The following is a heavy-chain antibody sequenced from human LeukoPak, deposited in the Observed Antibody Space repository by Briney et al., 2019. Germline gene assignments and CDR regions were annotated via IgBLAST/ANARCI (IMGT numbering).Heavy chain of an antibody. CDR2: ISGSGGST. Sequence: GGSLRLSSAASGFTFSSYAMSWVRQAPGKGLEWVSAISGSGGSTYYADSVKGRFTISRDNSKNTLYLQMNSLRAEDTTVYYCAKALDGNWPSFDYWGQGTLVTVSS. J-gene: IGHJ4*02. CDR1: GFTFSSYA. CDR3: AKALDGNWPSFDY. V-gene: IGHV3-23*01. D-gene: IGHD4-23*01.